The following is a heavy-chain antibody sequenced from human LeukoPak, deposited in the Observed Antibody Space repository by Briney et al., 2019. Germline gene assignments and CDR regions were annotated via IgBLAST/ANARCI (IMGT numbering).Heavy chain of an antibody. CDR3: ARDRGYSYAKKSSNYYYMDV. D-gene: IGHD5-18*01. V-gene: IGHV1-69*01. J-gene: IGHJ6*03. Sequence: SVKVSCKSSRGTFSSYAISWVRQAPGQGLEWMGGIIPIFGTANYAQKFQGRVTITADESTSTAYMELSSMRSEDTAVYFCARDRGYSYAKKSSNYYYMDVWGKGTTVTISS. CDR1: RGTFSSYA. CDR2: IIPIFGTA.